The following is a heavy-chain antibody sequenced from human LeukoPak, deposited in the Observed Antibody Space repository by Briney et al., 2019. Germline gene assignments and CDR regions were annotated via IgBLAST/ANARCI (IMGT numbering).Heavy chain of an antibody. V-gene: IGHV3-11*01. D-gene: IGHD5-24*01. Sequence: GSLRLSCAASGFTFSVYAMSWVRQAPGKGLEWDSYISSSGSTIYYADSVKGRFTISRDNAKNSLYLQMNSLRAEDTAVYYCARAKIRRDGYKSHFGYWGQGTLVTVSS. CDR2: ISSSGSTI. CDR3: ARAKIRRDGYKSHFGY. CDR1: GFTFSVYA. J-gene: IGHJ4*02.